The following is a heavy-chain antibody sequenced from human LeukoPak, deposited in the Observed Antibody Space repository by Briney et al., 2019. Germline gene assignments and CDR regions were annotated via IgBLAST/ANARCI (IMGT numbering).Heavy chain of an antibody. CDR3: ARDSSGYYYRYNWFDP. J-gene: IGHJ5*02. CDR2: INHSGST. CDR1: GGSFSGYY. V-gene: IGHV4-34*01. D-gene: IGHD3-22*01. Sequence: SETLSLTCAVYGGSFSGYYWSWIRQPPGKGLEWIGEINHSGSTNYNPSLKSRVTISVDTSKNQFSLKLSSVTAADTAVYYCARDSSGYYYRYNWFDPWGQGTLVTVSS.